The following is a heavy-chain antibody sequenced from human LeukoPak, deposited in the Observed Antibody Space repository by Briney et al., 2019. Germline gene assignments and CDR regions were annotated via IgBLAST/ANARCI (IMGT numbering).Heavy chain of an antibody. J-gene: IGHJ4*02. V-gene: IGHV3-74*01. CDR2: INSDGSST. CDR1: GFTFSSYW. Sequence: PGGSLRLSCAASGFTFSSYWMRWVRQAPGKGLVWVSRINSDGSSTSYADSVKGRFTISRDNAKNTLYLQMNSLRAEDTAVYYCATWYYYDSSAYYLSYWGQGTLVTVSS. D-gene: IGHD3-22*01. CDR3: ATWYYYDSSAYYLSY.